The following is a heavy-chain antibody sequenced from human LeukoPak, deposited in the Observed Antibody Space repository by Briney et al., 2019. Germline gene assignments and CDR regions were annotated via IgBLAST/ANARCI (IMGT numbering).Heavy chain of an antibody. V-gene: IGHV4-59*01. CDR2: IYYSGST. CDR3: ARDFSSVVTAMETPNYFDY. CDR1: GGSISSYY. D-gene: IGHD2-21*02. J-gene: IGHJ4*02. Sequence: PSETLSLTCTASGGSISSYYWSWIRQPPGKGLEWIGYIYYSGSTNYNPSLKSRVTISVDTSKNQFSLKLSSVTAADTAVYYCARDFSSVVTAMETPNYFDYWGQGTLVTVSS.